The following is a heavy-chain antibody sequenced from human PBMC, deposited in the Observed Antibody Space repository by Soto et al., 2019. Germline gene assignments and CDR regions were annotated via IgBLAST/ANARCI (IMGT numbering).Heavy chain of an antibody. CDR3: AKGTRDIVLVPAAMRGGY. CDR1: GFTFSSYA. D-gene: IGHD2-2*01. CDR2: ISGSGGST. Sequence: EVQLLESGGGMVQPGGSLRLSCAASGFTFSSYAMSWVRQAPGKGLEWVSAISGSGGSTYYADSVKGRFTISRDNSKNTLYLQMNSLRAEDTAVYYCAKGTRDIVLVPAAMRGGYWGQGTLVTVSS. J-gene: IGHJ4*02. V-gene: IGHV3-23*01.